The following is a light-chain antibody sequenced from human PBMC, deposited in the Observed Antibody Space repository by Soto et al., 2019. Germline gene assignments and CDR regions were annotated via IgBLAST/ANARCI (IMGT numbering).Light chain of an antibody. CDR1: SSDVGGYNY. J-gene: IGLJ1*01. Sequence: QSVLTQPASVSGSPGQSITISCTGTSSDVGGYNYVSWYQQHPGKAPKLMIYDVSNRPSGVSNRFSGSKFGNMASLTISGLQAEDEADYYCSSYTSSSTYVFGTGTKVTVL. V-gene: IGLV2-14*01. CDR3: SSYTSSSTYV. CDR2: DVS.